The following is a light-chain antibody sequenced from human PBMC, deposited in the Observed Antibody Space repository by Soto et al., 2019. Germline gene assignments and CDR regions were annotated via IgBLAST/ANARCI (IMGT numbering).Light chain of an antibody. CDR3: QQYGSSPPWT. V-gene: IGKV3-20*01. CDR2: GAF. Sequence: PGESATLSCRASQSVYDSHLAWYQQKPGQAPRLLIYGAFRRASDIPERFSGRGSGTDFTLTITRLEPEDSAMYYCQQYGSSPPWTFGQGTKVEI. J-gene: IGKJ1*01. CDR1: QSVYDSH.